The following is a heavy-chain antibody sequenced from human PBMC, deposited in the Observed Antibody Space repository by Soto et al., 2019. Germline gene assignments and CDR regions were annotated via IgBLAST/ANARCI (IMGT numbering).Heavy chain of an antibody. CDR1: GFSFINAW. CDR3: TTDLQAYCDGTTCYAGNYYYDDMDV. V-gene: IGHV3-15*01. Sequence: GGSLRLSCAASGFSFINAWMSWFGQAPGKGREWVGHIKSQGDGGTRDYAAPVKGRFTISRDDSRNTLFLQMNSLKNEDTAVYFCTTDLQAYCDGTTCYAGNYYYDDMDVWGQGTTVTVSS. CDR2: IKSQGDGGTR. J-gene: IGHJ6*02. D-gene: IGHD2-2*01.